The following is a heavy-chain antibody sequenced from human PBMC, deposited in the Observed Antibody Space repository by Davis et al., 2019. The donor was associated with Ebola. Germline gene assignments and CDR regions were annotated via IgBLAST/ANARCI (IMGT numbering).Heavy chain of an antibody. V-gene: IGHV4-59*01. CDR1: GGSISSYY. D-gene: IGHD6-19*01. Sequence: PSETLSLTCTVSGGSISSYYWSWIRQPPGKGLEWIGYIYYSGSTNYNPSLKSRVTISVDTSKNQFSLKLSSVTAADTAVYYCARDRQQWHPRHYYYYGMDVWGQGTTVTVSS. CDR3: ARDRQQWHPRHYYYYGMDV. CDR2: IYYSGST. J-gene: IGHJ6*02.